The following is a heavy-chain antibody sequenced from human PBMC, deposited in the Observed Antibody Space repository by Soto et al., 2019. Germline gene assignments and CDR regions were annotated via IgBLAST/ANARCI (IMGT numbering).Heavy chain of an antibody. J-gene: IGHJ4*02. D-gene: IGHD2-21*01. CDR1: GFTFSAYN. CDR2: IASSSSYM. Sequence: PGGSLRLSCAASGFTFSAYNMNWVRQAPGKGLEWVSMIASSSSYMYYADSVKGRFTISRDNAKNSLYLQMNSLRADDTAVYYCATKLQRPDFWGQGTLVTVLL. V-gene: IGHV3-21*01. CDR3: ATKLQRPDF.